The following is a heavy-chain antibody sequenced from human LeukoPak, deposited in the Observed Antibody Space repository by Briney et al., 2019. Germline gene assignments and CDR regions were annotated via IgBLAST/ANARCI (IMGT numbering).Heavy chain of an antibody. CDR3: ARPIEMYYYGSGSYFDY. D-gene: IGHD3-10*01. J-gene: IGHJ4*02. CDR2: MNPNSGNT. V-gene: IGHV1-8*03. Sequence: ASVKVSCKASGYTFTSYDINWVRQATGQGLEWMGWMNPNSGNTGYAQKFQGRVTITRNTSISTAYMELSRLRSDDTAVYYCARPIEMYYYGSGSYFDYWGQGTLVTVSS. CDR1: GYTFTSYD.